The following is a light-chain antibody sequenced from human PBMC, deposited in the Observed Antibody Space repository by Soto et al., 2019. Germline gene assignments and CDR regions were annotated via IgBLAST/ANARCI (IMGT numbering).Light chain of an antibody. CDR3: QHYNNWPPYT. CDR2: GAS. Sequence: EVVMTQSPATLSVSPGERAMLSCRASQSVRSNLAWYQQRPGQAPRLLIYGASTRATGIPARFSGSGSGTEFTLTISSLQSEDFAVHYCQHYNNWPPYTFGQGTKLEIK. V-gene: IGKV3-15*01. CDR1: QSVRSN. J-gene: IGKJ2*01.